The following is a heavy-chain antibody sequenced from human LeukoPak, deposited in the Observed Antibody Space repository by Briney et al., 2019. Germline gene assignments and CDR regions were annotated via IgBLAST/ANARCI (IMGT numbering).Heavy chain of an antibody. J-gene: IGHJ4*02. D-gene: IGHD3-9*01. V-gene: IGHV1-18*01. CDR1: GYTFTSYA. Sequence: ASVTVSCKASGYTFTSYAISWVRQAPGQGLEWMGWISAYNGNTNYAQKLQGRVTMTTDTSTSTAYMELRSLRSDDTAVYYCARDSVGQYYDILTGYYLAYYYFDYWGQGTLVTVSS. CDR3: ARDSVGQYYDILTGYYLAYYYFDY. CDR2: ISAYNGNT.